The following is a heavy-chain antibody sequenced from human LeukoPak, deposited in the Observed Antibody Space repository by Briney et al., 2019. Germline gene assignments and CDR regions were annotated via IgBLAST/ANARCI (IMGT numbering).Heavy chain of an antibody. V-gene: IGHV3-74*01. CDR3: AKGQLKFDY. CDR2: IKSEGSST. CDR1: GFTFSSSW. D-gene: IGHD1-1*01. J-gene: IGHJ4*02. Sequence: PGGSLRLSCAASGFTFSSSWMHWVRQAPGKGLVWVSRIKSEGSSTSYADSVKGRFTISRDNSKNTLYLQTNSLRAEDTAVYYCAKGQLKFDYWGQGALVTVSS.